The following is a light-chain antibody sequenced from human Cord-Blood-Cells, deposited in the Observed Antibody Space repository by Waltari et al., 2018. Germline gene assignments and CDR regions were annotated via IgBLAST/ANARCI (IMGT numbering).Light chain of an antibody. CDR3: QQYNSYQYT. CDR2: DAS. J-gene: IGKJ2*01. Sequence: DIQMTQSPSTLSASVGDRVTITCRASQSISSWLAWYQQKPGKAPQLLIYDASSLESGVPSRFSGSGSGTEFTLTISSLQPDDFATYYCQQYNSYQYTFGQGTKLEIK. V-gene: IGKV1-5*01. CDR1: QSISSW.